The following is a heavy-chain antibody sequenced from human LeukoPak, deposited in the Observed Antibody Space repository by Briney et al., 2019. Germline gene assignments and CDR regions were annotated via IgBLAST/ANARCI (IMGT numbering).Heavy chain of an antibody. CDR2: INANNGNT. CDR1: GHTSSNKA. Sequence: ASVKVSCKASGHTSSNKAINWVRQAPGQGLEWMGWINANNGNTNYAQNLQGRVTMTRDTSTSAAYMDLRSLRSDDTAVYYCARGPIAAAGDYWGQGTLVTVSS. D-gene: IGHD6-13*01. V-gene: IGHV1-18*01. J-gene: IGHJ4*02. CDR3: ARGPIAAAGDY.